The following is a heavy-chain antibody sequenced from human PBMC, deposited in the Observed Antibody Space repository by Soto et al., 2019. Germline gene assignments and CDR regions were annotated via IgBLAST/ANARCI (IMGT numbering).Heavy chain of an antibody. V-gene: IGHV3-74*01. D-gene: IGHD1-1*01. CDR1: GFTFIAYW. CDR3: ARGPRVSSTGTGAH. CDR2: ISDDGSTA. J-gene: IGHJ4*02. Sequence: GGSLRLSCAVSGFTFIAYWMHWVRQVPGKGLTWVSRISDDGSTATYADSVKGRFIISRDNAKNSLYLEMNTLRADDSGLYYCARGPRVSSTGTGAHWGRGTLVTVSS.